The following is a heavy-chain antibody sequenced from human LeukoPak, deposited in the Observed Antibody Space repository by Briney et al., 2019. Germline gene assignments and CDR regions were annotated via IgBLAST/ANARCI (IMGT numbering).Heavy chain of an antibody. CDR3: ARIHMTTVTTSLDWYFDL. CDR2: IIPILGIA. J-gene: IGHJ2*01. Sequence: SVKVSCKASGGTFSSYAISWVRQAPGQGLEWMGRIIPILGIANYAQKFQGRVTITADKSTSTAYMELSSLRSEDTAVYYCARIHMTTVTTSLDWYFDLWGRGTLVTVSS. V-gene: IGHV1-69*04. D-gene: IGHD4-17*01. CDR1: GGTFSSYA.